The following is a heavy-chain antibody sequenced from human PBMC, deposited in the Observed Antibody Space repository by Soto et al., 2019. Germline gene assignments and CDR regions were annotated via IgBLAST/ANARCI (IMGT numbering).Heavy chain of an antibody. Sequence: QLQLQDSGPGLVNPSETLSLTCTVSGGSISMSDYYWGWIRQPPGKGLEWIGTIYYSGSTYYNPSLQSRVTVSVDTSKNHFSLQLSFVTAADTAVYYCARQGGISGATSVWYFDLWGRGTLVTVSS. CDR1: GGSISMSDYY. D-gene: IGHD1-20*01. J-gene: IGHJ2*01. V-gene: IGHV4-39*01. CDR3: ARQGGISGATSVWYFDL. CDR2: IYYSGST.